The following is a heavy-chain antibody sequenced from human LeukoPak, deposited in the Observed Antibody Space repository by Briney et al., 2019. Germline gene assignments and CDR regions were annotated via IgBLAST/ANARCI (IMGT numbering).Heavy chain of an antibody. J-gene: IGHJ5*02. Sequence: SETLSLTCAVYGGSFSGYYWSWIRQPPGKGLEWIGEINHSGSTNYNPSLKSRVTISVDTSKNQFSLKLSSVTAADTAVYYCARANMVRGVIGWFDPWGPGTLVTVSS. D-gene: IGHD3-10*01. CDR2: INHSGST. V-gene: IGHV4-34*01. CDR1: GGSFSGYY. CDR3: ARANMVRGVIGWFDP.